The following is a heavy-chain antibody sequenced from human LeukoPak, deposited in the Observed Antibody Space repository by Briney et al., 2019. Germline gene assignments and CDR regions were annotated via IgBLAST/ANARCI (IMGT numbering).Heavy chain of an antibody. Sequence: GASVKVSCKASGGTFSSYAISWVRQAPGQGLEWMGRIIPILGIANYAQKFQGRVTITADKSTSTAYMELSSLRSEDTAVYYCARGDRFLEWLPRDYYGMDVWGQGTTVTVSS. J-gene: IGHJ6*02. D-gene: IGHD3-3*01. CDR1: GGTFSSYA. CDR3: ARGDRFLEWLPRDYYGMDV. CDR2: IIPILGIA. V-gene: IGHV1-69*04.